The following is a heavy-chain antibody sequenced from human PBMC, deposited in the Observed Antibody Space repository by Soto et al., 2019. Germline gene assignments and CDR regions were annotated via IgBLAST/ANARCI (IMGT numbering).Heavy chain of an antibody. CDR3: AKGPAIVLVPAAMNYYYGMDV. D-gene: IGHD2-2*01. V-gene: IGHV3-30*18. Sequence: GGSLRLSCAASGFTFSSYGMHWVRQAPCEGLEWVALISYDGSNKYYADSVKGRFTISRDYSKNTLYLQMNSLRAEDTAVYYCAKGPAIVLVPAAMNYYYGMDVWGQGPTVTVSS. CDR2: ISYDGSNK. J-gene: IGHJ6*02. CDR1: GFTFSSYG.